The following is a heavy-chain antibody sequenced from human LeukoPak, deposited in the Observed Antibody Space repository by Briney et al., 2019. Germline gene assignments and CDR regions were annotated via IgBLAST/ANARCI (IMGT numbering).Heavy chain of an antibody. D-gene: IGHD4-17*01. V-gene: IGHV3-23*01. Sequence: GGSLRLSCAASGLTVSTDYMSWVRQAPGKGLEWVSAISGSGGSTYYADSVKGRFTISRDNSKNTLYLQMNSLRAEDTAVYYCAKGRNPLRPIYFDYWGQGTLVTVSS. CDR1: GLTVSTDY. CDR2: ISGSGGST. CDR3: AKGRNPLRPIYFDY. J-gene: IGHJ4*02.